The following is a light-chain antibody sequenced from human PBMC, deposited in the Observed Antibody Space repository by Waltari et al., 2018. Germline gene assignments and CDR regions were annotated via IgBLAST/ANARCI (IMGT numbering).Light chain of an antibody. J-gene: IGKJ1*01. V-gene: IGKV4-1*01. CDR3: QQYYITPRT. CDR2: WAS. Sequence: DIVMTQSPDSLAVSLGERATINCKSSQSVLYSSKNKNDLAWYQQKPEQPPKLLIYWASTRESGVPDRFSGSGSGTDFTLTISSLQAEDVAVYYCQQYYITPRTFGQGTKVEVK. CDR1: QSVLYSSKNKND.